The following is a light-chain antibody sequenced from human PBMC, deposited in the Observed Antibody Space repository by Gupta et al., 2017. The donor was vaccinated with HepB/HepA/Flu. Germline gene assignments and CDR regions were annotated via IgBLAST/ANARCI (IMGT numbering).Light chain of an antibody. CDR1: NIGSKR. Sequence: SYVLTQPPSASVAPGKTARITCGGNNIGSKRVHWYQQKPGQARVLVVYDDSDRPSGIPERFSGSNSGDMATLTISRGEAGDEADYYCQVWGSSSDPQVVFGGGTKLTVL. CDR2: DDS. CDR3: QVWGSSSDPQVV. V-gene: IGLV3-21*03. J-gene: IGLJ3*02.